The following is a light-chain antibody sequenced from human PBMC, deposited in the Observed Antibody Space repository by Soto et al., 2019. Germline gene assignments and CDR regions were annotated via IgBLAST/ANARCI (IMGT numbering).Light chain of an antibody. V-gene: IGKV1-5*01. CDR3: QQSNSYPWT. J-gene: IGKJ1*01. Sequence: DIQMTQSPSTLSASVGDRVTITCRASEKINKWLAWYQQKPGKAPKLLISDASRVESGVPSRFSGSGSGTEFTLTISSLQADDVATDYCQQSNSYPWTFGQGTKVEIK. CDR1: EKINKW. CDR2: DAS.